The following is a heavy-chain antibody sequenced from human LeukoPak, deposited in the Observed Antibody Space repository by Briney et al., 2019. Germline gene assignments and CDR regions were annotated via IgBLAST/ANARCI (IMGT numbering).Heavy chain of an antibody. CDR2: VNLQCST. J-gene: IGHJ4*02. CDR3: AREGGPYRPLDY. CDR1: GGSISNSNW. Sequence: SGTLSLTCGVSGGSISNSNWLTWVRQPPGKGLEWIGEVNLQCSTNDNPSLKSRVAISVDKSENHISLKLTSVTAADTAVYYCAREGGPYRPLDYSGQGTLVTVAS. V-gene: IGHV4-4*02.